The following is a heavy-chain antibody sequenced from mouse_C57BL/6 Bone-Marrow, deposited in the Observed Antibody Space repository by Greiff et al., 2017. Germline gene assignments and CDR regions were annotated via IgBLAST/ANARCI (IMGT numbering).Heavy chain of an antibody. V-gene: IGHV1-69*01. CDR2: IDPSDSYT. CDR3: ARGGGLRPDY. Sequence: VQLQQPGAELVMPGASVKLSCKASGYTFTSYWMHWVKQRPGQGLEWIGEIDPSDSYTNYNQTFKGKSTLTVDKSSSTAYMQLSGLTSEDSAVYYCARGGGLRPDYWGQGTTLTVSS. D-gene: IGHD2-4*01. CDR1: GYTFTSYW. J-gene: IGHJ2*01.